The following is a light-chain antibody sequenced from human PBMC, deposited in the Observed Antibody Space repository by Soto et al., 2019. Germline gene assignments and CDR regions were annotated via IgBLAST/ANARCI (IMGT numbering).Light chain of an antibody. CDR2: DVS. J-gene: IGLJ1*01. V-gene: IGLV2-14*03. Sequence: QSALTQPASVSGSPGQSITISCTGTSGDIGGYNYVSWYQQHPGKAPKLMIYDVSNRPSGVSNRFSGSKSGNTPSLTISGRRDEDEADYYCNSYTGNNTEVFGTGTKVTVL. CDR1: SGDIGGYNY. CDR3: NSYTGNNTEV.